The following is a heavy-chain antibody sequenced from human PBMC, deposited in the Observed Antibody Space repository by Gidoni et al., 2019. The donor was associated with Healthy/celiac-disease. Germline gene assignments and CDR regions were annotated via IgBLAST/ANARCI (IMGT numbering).Heavy chain of an antibody. V-gene: IGHV3-48*02. Sequence: EVLLVESGGGLVQPGGSLRLSCAASGFTFSSYSMTLVRQAPEQGRAWVSYISSGSRPIYYADSVKGRFTISRDNAKNALYLQMTSLRDEDTAVYHCARDRGGPTGAFDIWGQGTMVTVSS. CDR2: ISSGSRPI. CDR1: GFTFSSYS. J-gene: IGHJ3*02. CDR3: ARDRGGPTGAFDI.